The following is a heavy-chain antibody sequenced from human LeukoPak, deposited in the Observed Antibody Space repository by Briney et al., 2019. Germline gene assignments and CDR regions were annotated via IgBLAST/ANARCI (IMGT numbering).Heavy chain of an antibody. D-gene: IGHD3-10*01. CDR2: MNHGGGS. J-gene: IGHJ4*02. CDR1: GGAFSEYY. Sequence: PSETLSLTCAVYGGAFSEYYWTWIRQSPGKGLEWIGEMNHGGGSNYNPSLKSRVTIPVDTSKNQFSLRLRSVIAADTAVYYCARGRGRLDYWGQGTLVTISS. CDR3: ARGRGRLDY. V-gene: IGHV4-34*01.